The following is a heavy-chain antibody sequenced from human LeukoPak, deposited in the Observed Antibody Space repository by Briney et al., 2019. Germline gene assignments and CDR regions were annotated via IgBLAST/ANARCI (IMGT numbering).Heavy chain of an antibody. CDR1: GFTFRDYG. CDR2: IRTDGGEK. Sequence: PGGSLRLTCAASGFTFRDYGMHWVRQAPGKGLEWVASIRTDGGEKYHADSVQGRFSISRDNSKNTLYLQMDSLRAEDTALYYCAIIGYSTSWANFDCWGQGTLVTVSS. D-gene: IGHD2-2*01. CDR3: AIIGYSTSWANFDC. J-gene: IGHJ4*02. V-gene: IGHV3-30*02.